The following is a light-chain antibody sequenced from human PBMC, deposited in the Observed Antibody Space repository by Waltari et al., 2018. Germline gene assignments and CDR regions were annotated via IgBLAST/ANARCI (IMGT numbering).Light chain of an antibody. V-gene: IGLV8-61*01. CDR2: KAN. Sequence: QTVVSQEPSSSLSPGGTVTTTFAVSSGSLSTPSHAPWYQHTPGHAPRTLVYKANARSSGVPDRFSGSILGNTAALTITGAQADDESDYYCALYMGSGIWVFGGGTRLTFL. CDR1: SGSLSTPSH. CDR3: ALYMGSGIWV. J-gene: IGLJ3*02.